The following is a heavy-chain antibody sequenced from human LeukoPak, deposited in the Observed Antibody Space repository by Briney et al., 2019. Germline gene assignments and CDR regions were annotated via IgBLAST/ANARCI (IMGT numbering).Heavy chain of an antibody. D-gene: IGHD3-22*01. CDR1: GYTFTGYY. J-gene: IGHJ4*02. V-gene: IGHV1-2*02. CDR3: ARVDSGYYFLGLAGSGGLNFDY. Sequence: PGGSLRLSCAASGYTFTGYYMHWVRQAPGQGLEWMGWINPNSGGTNYAQRFQGRVTMTRDTSISTAYMELSRLRSDDTAVYYCARVDSGYYFLGLAGSGGLNFDYWGQGTLVTVSS. CDR2: INPNSGGT.